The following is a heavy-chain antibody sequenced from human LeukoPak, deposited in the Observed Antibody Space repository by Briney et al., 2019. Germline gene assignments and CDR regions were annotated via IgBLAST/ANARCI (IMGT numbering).Heavy chain of an antibody. CDR3: ARGVPAVKYSSSWDYGMDV. D-gene: IGHD6-13*01. CDR1: GYTFTGYY. Sequence: ASVKVSCKAYGYTFTGYYMHWVRQAPGQGLEWMGWINPNSGGTNYAQKFQGRVAMTRDTSISTAYMELSRLRSGDTAVYYCARGVPAVKYSSSWDYGMDVWGQGTTVTVSS. J-gene: IGHJ6*02. CDR2: INPNSGGT. V-gene: IGHV1-2*02.